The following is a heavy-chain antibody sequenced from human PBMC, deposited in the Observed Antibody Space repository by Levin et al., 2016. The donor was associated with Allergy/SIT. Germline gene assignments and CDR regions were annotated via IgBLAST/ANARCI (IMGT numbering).Heavy chain of an antibody. Sequence: WVRQAPGQRLEWMGWINAGNGNTKYSQKFQGRVTITRDTSASTAYMELSSLRSEDTAVYYCARRTAGRVFHYYYGMDVWGQGTTVTVSS. CDR2: INAGNGNT. J-gene: IGHJ6*02. D-gene: IGHD6-19*01. V-gene: IGHV1-3*01. CDR3: ARRTAGRVFHYYYGMDV.